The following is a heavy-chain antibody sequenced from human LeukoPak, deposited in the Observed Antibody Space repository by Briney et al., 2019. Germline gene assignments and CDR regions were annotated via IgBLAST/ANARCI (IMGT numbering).Heavy chain of an antibody. CDR2: IRYDGSNK. J-gene: IGHJ4*02. CDR3: AKDPSVYDSSGYPS. V-gene: IGHV3-30*02. D-gene: IGHD3-22*01. CDR1: GFTFSSYG. Sequence: PGGSLRLSCAASGFTFSSYGMHWVRQAPGKGLEWVAFIRYDGSNKYYADSVKGRFTISRDNSKNTLYLQMNSLRAEDTAVYYCAKDPSVYDSSGYPSWGQGTLVTVSS.